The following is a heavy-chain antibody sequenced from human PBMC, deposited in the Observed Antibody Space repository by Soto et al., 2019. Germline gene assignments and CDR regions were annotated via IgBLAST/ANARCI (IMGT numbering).Heavy chain of an antibody. V-gene: IGHV4-34*01. J-gene: IGHJ3*02. Sequence: SETLSLTCAVYGGSLSGYYWSWIRQPPGKGLEWIGEINHSGSTNYNPSLKSRVTISVDTSKNQFSLKLSSVTAADTAVYYCASTGGSGTDDAFDIWGQGTMVTVSS. CDR2: INHSGST. CDR3: ASTGGSGTDDAFDI. D-gene: IGHD3-10*01. CDR1: GGSLSGYY.